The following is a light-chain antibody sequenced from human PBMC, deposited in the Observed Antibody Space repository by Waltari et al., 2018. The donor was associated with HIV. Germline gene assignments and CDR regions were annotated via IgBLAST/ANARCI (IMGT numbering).Light chain of an antibody. V-gene: IGLV2-14*01. CDR1: SRDVGFYKY. CDR3: SAYTTDSDWV. CDR2: EIT. Sequence: QSPLTQPASVSASPGQSITISCTGTSRDVGFYKYVSWYQQYPGKAPKVIIYEITNRGSGVSSRFSASRSGNTASLTISGLQAEDEADYYCSAYTTDSDWVLGSGTKVTVL. J-gene: IGLJ6*01.